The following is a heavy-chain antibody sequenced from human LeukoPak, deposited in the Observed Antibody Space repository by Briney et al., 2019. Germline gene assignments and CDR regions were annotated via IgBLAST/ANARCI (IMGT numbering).Heavy chain of an antibody. CDR1: GFTVSSNY. J-gene: IGHJ4*02. Sequence: GGSLRLSCAASGFTVSSNYMSWVRQAPGKGLEWVSVIYSGGSTYYADSVKGRFTISRDNSKNTLYLQMNSLRAEDTAVYYCAELGSGSYYANYWGQGTLVTVSS. CDR3: AELGSGSYYANY. CDR2: IYSGGST. V-gene: IGHV3-66*01. D-gene: IGHD1-26*01.